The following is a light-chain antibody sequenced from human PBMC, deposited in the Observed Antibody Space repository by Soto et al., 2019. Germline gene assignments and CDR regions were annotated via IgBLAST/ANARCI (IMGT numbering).Light chain of an antibody. J-gene: IGKJ5*01. V-gene: IGKV1-39*01. Sequence: DIQMTQSPSSLSASVGDRVTITCRTSQNIGIYLNWYQQKPGKGPNFLIFAASSLQSGVPSRFSASGSGTDFTLTISSLQPDDFANYYCQQRYITPITFGQGTRLDVK. CDR2: AAS. CDR1: QNIGIY. CDR3: QQRYITPIT.